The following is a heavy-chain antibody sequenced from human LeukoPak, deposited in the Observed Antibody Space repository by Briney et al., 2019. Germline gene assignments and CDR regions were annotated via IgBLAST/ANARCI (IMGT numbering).Heavy chain of an antibody. D-gene: IGHD4-17*01. Sequence: GGSLRLSCAASGFTFRSYAMTWVRQVPGKGLEWVSGISGSGDSTYYADTVKGRFTISRDNSQKTLHLQMSSLRAEDTGVYYCVKAATVTIHYYYYGMDVWGQGTTVTVSS. CDR3: VKAATVTIHYYYYGMDV. CDR2: ISGSGDST. J-gene: IGHJ6*02. V-gene: IGHV3-23*01. CDR1: GFTFRSYA.